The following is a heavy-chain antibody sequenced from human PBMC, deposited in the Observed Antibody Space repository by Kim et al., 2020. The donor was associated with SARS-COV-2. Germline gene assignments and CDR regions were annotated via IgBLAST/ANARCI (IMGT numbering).Heavy chain of an antibody. J-gene: IGHJ3*02. CDR1: GYSFTSYW. CDR2: IYPGDSDT. Sequence: GESLKISCKGSGYSFTSYWIGWVRQMPGKGLEWMGIIYPGDSDTRYSPSFQGQVTISADKSISTAYLQWSSLKASDTAMYYCATPYSSSWYGLLAFDIWGQGTMVTVSS. CDR3: ATPYSSSWYGLLAFDI. D-gene: IGHD6-13*01. V-gene: IGHV5-51*01.